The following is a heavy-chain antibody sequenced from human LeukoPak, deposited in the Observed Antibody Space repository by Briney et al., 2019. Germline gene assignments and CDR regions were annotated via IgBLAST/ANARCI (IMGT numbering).Heavy chain of an antibody. D-gene: IGHD2-8*02. CDR2: MYSSGST. J-gene: IGHJ4*02. V-gene: IGHV4-39*01. CDR3: ARHLTGSSFDY. CDR1: GGSISSSSYF. Sequence: SETLSLTCTVSGGSISSSSYFWGWIRQPPGKGLEWIGSMYSSGSTYYNPSLKSRLTISVDTSKHQFSLKLSSVTAADTAVYYCARHLTGSSFDYWGQGTLVTVSS.